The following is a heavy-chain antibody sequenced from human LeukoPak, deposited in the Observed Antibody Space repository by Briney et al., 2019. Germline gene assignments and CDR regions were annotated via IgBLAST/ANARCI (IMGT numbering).Heavy chain of an antibody. D-gene: IGHD2-2*01. CDR3: ARDPGYAHTNCYYYYMDV. Sequence: GGSLRLSCAASGFTFSGYGMSWVRQAPGKGLEWVSAISGSGGSTYYADSVKGRFTISRDNSKNTLYLQMNSLRAEDTAVYYCARDPGYAHTNCYYYYMDVWGKGTTVTVSS. J-gene: IGHJ6*03. CDR2: ISGSGGST. CDR1: GFTFSGYG. V-gene: IGHV3-23*01.